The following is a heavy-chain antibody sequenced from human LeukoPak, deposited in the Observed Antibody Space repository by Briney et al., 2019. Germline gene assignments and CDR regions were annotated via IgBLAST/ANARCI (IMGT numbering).Heavy chain of an antibody. CDR3: ARDLKGPINGVSAFFYY. J-gene: IGHJ4*02. Sequence: ASVKVSCKASGYTFTSYYMHWVRQAPGQGLEWMGIINPSGGSTSYAQKFQGRVTMTRDTSTSTVYMELSSLRSEDTAVYYCARDLKGPINGVSAFFYYWGQGTLVTVSS. V-gene: IGHV1-46*03. D-gene: IGHD2-8*01. CDR1: GYTFTSYY. CDR2: INPSGGST.